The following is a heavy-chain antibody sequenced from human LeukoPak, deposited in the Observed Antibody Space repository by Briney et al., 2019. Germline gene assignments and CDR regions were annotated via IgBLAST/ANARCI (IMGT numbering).Heavy chain of an antibody. Sequence: ASVKVSCKASGGTFSSYAISWVRQALGQGLEWMGRIIPILGIANYAQKFQGRVTVTADKSTSTAYMELSSLRSEDTAVYYCAMPLGYCSSTSCSTPFDYWGQGTLVTVSS. CDR3: AMPLGYCSSTSCSTPFDY. V-gene: IGHV1-69*04. CDR2: IIPILGIA. D-gene: IGHD2-2*01. J-gene: IGHJ4*02. CDR1: GGTFSSYA.